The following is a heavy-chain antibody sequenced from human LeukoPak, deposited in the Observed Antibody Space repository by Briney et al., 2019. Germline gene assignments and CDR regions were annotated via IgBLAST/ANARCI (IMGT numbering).Heavy chain of an antibody. V-gene: IGHV3-11*01. CDR1: GFTFSDYY. Sequence: GGSLRLSCAASGFTFSDYYMSWIRQAPGKGLEWVSYISSSGTTIYYADSVKGRFTISRDNAKNSLYLQMNSLRAEDTAVYYCAREARPDNSGPSSAFDIWGQGTMVTVSS. D-gene: IGHD3-22*01. J-gene: IGHJ3*02. CDR2: ISSSGTTI. CDR3: AREARPDNSGPSSAFDI.